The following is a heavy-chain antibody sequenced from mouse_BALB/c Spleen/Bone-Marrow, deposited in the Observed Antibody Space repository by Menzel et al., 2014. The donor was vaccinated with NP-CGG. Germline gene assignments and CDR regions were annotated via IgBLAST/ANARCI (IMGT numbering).Heavy chain of an antibody. CDR1: EFSLTSYG. J-gene: IGHJ3*01. CDR3: ARGGSSRAWFAY. V-gene: IGHV2-9*02. Sequence: VKLMESGPGLVAPSQRLSITCTVSEFSLTSYGVHWVRQPPGKGLEWLGVIWAGGSTNYNSALMSRLSISKDNSKSQVFLKMNSLQTDDTAMYYCARGGSSRAWFAYWGQGTLVTVSA. D-gene: IGHD1-1*01. CDR2: IWAGGST.